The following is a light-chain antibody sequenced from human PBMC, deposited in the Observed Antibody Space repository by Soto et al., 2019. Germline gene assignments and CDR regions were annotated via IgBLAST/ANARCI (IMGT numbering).Light chain of an antibody. V-gene: IGKV3-11*01. CDR2: DAS. CDR3: QQRSNWPPT. J-gene: IGKJ5*01. CDR1: QSVSSY. Sequence: EIVLTQSPATLSLSPGERATHSCRASQSVSSYLAWYQQKPGQAPRLLIYDASNRATGSPARFSGSGSGTDFTLTISSLEPEDFAVYYCQQRSNWPPTFGQGTRLEIK.